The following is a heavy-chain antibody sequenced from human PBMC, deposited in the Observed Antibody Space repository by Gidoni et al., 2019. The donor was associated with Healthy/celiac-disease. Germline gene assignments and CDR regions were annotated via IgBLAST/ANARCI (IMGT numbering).Heavy chain of an antibody. CDR3: AKDRGYSGYDSFDY. J-gene: IGHJ4*02. CDR1: TFSSYA. V-gene: IGHV3-23*01. D-gene: IGHD5-12*01. Sequence: TFSSYAMSWVRQAPGKGLEWVSAISGSGGSTYYADSVKGRFTISRDNSKNTLYLQMNSLRAEDTAVYYCAKDRGYSGYDSFDYWGQGTLVTVSS. CDR2: ISGSGGST.